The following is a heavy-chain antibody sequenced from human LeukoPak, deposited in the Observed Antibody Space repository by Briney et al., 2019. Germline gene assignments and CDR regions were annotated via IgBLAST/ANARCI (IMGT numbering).Heavy chain of an antibody. V-gene: IGHV3-74*03. J-gene: IGHJ4*02. D-gene: IGHD2-15*01. CDR2: INSDGSAT. CDR1: GFTYIKYL. CDR3: AIQDVV. Sequence: GGSLTHTFRATGFTYIKYLLNELRQAPGKGPVWVSRINSDGSATTYADSVRGRFTVSRDNAKNTVSLQMNSLRAEDTAFYYCAIQDVVWGQGTLVTVSS.